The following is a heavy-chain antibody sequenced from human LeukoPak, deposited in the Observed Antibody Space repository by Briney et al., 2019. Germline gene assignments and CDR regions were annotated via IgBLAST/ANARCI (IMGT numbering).Heavy chain of an antibody. CDR3: ARVSGAVAGPKYYFDY. D-gene: IGHD6-19*01. V-gene: IGHV1-18*01. Sequence: ASVKVSCKASGYTFTSYGISWVRQAPGQGLEWMGWIRAYNGNTNYAQKLQGRVTMTTDTSTSTAYMELRSLRSDDTAVYYCARVSGAVAGPKYYFDYWAREPWSPSPQ. J-gene: IGHJ4*02. CDR2: IRAYNGNT. CDR1: GYTFTSYG.